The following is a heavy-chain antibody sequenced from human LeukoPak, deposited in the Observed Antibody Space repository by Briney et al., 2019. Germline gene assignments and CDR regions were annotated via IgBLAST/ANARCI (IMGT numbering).Heavy chain of an antibody. CDR1: GYSFTSHW. D-gene: IGHD1-14*01. CDR2: IYSGDSDT. CDR3: ARHRTPHGLPQDAFDI. J-gene: IGHJ3*02. Sequence: GESVKISCKVSGYSFTSHWIGWVRQMAGKGLEWMGIIYSGDSDTRYSPSFQGQVTISADKSISTAYLQWSSLKASDSAMYYCARHRTPHGLPQDAFDIWGQGTMVTVSS. V-gene: IGHV5-51*01.